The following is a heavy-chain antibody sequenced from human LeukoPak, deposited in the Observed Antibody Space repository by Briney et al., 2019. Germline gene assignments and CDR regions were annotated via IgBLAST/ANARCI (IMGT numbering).Heavy chain of an antibody. V-gene: IGHV4-34*01. CDR1: GGSFSGYY. J-gene: IGHJ4*02. D-gene: IGHD6-19*01. CDR3: ARWFPYSSGWYVRDY. CDR2: INHSGST. Sequence: PSETLSLTCAVYGGSFSGYYWSWIRQPPGKGLEWIGEINHSGSTNYNPSLKSRVTISVDTSKNQFSLKLSSVTAADTAVYYCARWFPYSSGWYVRDYWGQGTLVTVSS.